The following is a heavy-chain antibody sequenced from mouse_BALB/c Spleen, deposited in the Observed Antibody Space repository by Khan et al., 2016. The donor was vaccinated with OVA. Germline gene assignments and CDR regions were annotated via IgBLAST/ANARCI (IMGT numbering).Heavy chain of an antibody. CDR2: ISSGSSTI. CDR3: ARSGGKFHWYFGV. Sequence: EVQRVESGGGLVQPGGSRKLSCAASGFTFSSFGMHWVRQAPKTGLAWVAYISSGSSTISYVDTVKGRFTIYRDNPKNTLFLQLTRLRSEDTAMYYCARSGGKFHWYFGVWGAGTSVTVSS. J-gene: IGHJ1*01. V-gene: IGHV5-17*02. CDR1: GFTFSSFG. D-gene: IGHD2-1*01.